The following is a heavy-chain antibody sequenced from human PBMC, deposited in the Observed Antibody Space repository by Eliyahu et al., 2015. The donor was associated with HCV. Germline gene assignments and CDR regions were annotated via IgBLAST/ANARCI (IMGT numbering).Heavy chain of an antibody. CDR2: IIPILGIA. CDR1: GGTFSSYA. CDR3: ASSNWNYQRRGVLDAFDI. Sequence: QVQLVQSGAEVKKPGSSVKVTCKASGGTFSSYAISWVRQAPGQGLEWMGRIIPILGIANYAQKFQGRVTITADKSTSTAYMELSSLRSEDTAVYYCASSNWNYQRRGVLDAFDIWGQGTMVTVSS. V-gene: IGHV1-69*04. J-gene: IGHJ3*02. D-gene: IGHD1-7*01.